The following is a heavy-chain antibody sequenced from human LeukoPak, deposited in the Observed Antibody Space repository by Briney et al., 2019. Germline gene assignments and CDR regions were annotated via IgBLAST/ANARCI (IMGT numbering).Heavy chain of an antibody. V-gene: IGHV3-74*01. Sequence: GGSLRLSCAASGFTFSSYWMHWVRQAPGKGLVWVSRINSDGSSTSYADSVKGRFTISRDNAKNTLYLHMNTLRVEDTAVYYCATGQGHGMDVWGQGTTVTVSS. J-gene: IGHJ6*02. D-gene: IGHD1-14*01. CDR3: ATGQGHGMDV. CDR1: GFTFSSYW. CDR2: INSDGSST.